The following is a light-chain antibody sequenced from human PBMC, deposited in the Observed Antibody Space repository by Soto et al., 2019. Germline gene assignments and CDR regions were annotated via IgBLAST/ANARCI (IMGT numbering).Light chain of an antibody. V-gene: IGKV1-33*01. J-gene: IGKJ3*01. CDR3: QLHDNLPEFT. CDR2: GAS. Sequence: DIQMTQSPSSLSASVGDRVTITCQASQDIRNYLNWYQQKPGKAPKILIYGASNLETGVPSRFSGSGSWTDFPFTISSLQPEDIGTYYCQLHDNLPEFTLGPGTKVPIK. CDR1: QDIRNY.